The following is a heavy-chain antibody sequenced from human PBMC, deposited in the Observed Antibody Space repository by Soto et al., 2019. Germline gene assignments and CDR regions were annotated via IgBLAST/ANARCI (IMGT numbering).Heavy chain of an antibody. V-gene: IGHV4-4*02. CDR1: GGSISSSNW. CDR3: ARGRLLWFGEDERVLDV. J-gene: IGHJ6*02. D-gene: IGHD3-10*01. CDR2: IYHSGST. Sequence: QVQLQESGPGLVKPSGTLSLTCAVSGGSISSSNWWSWVRQPPGKGLEWIGEIYHSGSTNYNPSLKSRVTISVDTSKNQFSLKLSSVTAADTAVYYCARGRLLWFGEDERVLDVWGQGTTVTVSS.